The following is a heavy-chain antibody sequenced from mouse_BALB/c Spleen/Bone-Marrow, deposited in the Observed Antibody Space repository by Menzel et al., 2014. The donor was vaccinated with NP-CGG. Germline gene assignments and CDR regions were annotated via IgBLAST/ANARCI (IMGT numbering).Heavy chain of an antibody. D-gene: IGHD1-1*02. CDR2: INRDGGIT. V-gene: IGHV5-6-2*01. Sequence: DVMLVESGGGLVKLGGSLKLSCAASGFTFSSYYMSWVRQTPEKRLELVAAINRDGGITFYPDTVKGRFTISRDNAYNTLYLQVSSLKSEDTALYYCARQELRWSYFDYWGQGTTLTVSS. CDR1: GFTFSSYY. CDR3: ARQELRWSYFDY. J-gene: IGHJ2*01.